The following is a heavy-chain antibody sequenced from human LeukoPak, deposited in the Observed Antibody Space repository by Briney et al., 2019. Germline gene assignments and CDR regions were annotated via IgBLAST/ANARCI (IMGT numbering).Heavy chain of an antibody. J-gene: IGHJ5*02. V-gene: IGHV1-69*13. CDR2: IIPIFGTA. CDR3: ASCGIAVVGILNWFDP. CDR1: GGTFSSYA. Sequence: SVKVSCKASGGTFSSYAISWVRQAPGQGLEWMGGIIPIFGTANYAQKFQGRVTITADESTSTAYMELSSLRSEDTAVYYCASCGIAVVGILNWFDPWGQGTLVTVSS. D-gene: IGHD6-19*01.